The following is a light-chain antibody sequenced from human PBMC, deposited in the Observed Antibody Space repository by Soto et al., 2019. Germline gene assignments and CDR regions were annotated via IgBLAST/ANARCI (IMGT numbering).Light chain of an antibody. CDR1: QSVSNNY. CDR3: QQYGSSGT. CDR2: GAS. Sequence: EIVLTQSPGTLSLSPGERATLSCRASQSVSNNYLAWYQQKPGQAPRLLIYGASNRATGIPDRCSGSGSGTDFTLTISRLEPEDFAVYYCQQYGSSGTFGQGTKLDIK. J-gene: IGKJ1*01. V-gene: IGKV3-20*01.